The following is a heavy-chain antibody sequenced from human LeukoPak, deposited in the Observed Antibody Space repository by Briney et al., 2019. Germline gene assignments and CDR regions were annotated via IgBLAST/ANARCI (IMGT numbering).Heavy chain of an antibody. V-gene: IGHV3-48*03. Sequence: GGSLRLSCAASGFTFSSYEMNWVRQAPGKGREWLSYISSSGSTIYYADSVKGRFTISRDNAKNSLYLQMNSLRAEDTAAYYCARDTWGSGSPRYFDYWGQGTLVTVSS. CDR2: ISSSGSTI. CDR3: ARDTWGSGSPRYFDY. J-gene: IGHJ4*02. CDR1: GFTFSSYE. D-gene: IGHD3-10*01.